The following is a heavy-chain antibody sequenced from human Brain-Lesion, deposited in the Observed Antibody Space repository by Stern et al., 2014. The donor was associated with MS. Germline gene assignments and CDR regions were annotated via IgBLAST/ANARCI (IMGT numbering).Heavy chain of an antibody. CDR3: ARGHWELLGNNYFDS. Sequence: QVQLQESGPGLVKPSQTLSLTCTVSGASISSGTSYWSWIRQPAGGGLEWIGRLPASGATYYNPSLKSRVPISGDTSKNQFSLTLNSVTAADTAVYYCARGHWELLGNNYFDSWGQGTLVTVSS. CDR2: LPASGAT. J-gene: IGHJ4*02. V-gene: IGHV4-61*02. D-gene: IGHD1-26*01. CDR1: GASISSGTSY.